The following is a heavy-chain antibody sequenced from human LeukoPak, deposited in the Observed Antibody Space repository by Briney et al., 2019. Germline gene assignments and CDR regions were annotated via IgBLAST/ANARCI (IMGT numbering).Heavy chain of an antibody. J-gene: IGHJ4*02. CDR2: IYYSGST. CDR3: ARHVGGYSNGYFMLGY. Sequence: SETLSLTCTVSGGSISSYYWSWVRQPPGKGLEWIGDIYYSGSTNYNPSLKSRVTISVDTSKNQFSLKLSSVSAADTAVYYCARHVGGYSNGYFMLGYWGQGTLVTVSS. D-gene: IGHD5-18*01. V-gene: IGHV4-59*08. CDR1: GGSISSYY.